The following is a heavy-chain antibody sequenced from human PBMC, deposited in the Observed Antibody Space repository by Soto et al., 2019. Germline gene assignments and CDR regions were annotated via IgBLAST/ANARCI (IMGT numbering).Heavy chain of an antibody. J-gene: IGHJ5*02. V-gene: IGHV3-7*01. CDR2: IKQDGSEK. D-gene: IGHD3-10*01. Sequence: EVQLVESGGGLVQPGGSLRLSCAASGFTFSSYWMSWVRQAPGKGLEWVANIKQDGSEKYYVDSVKGRFTISRDNAKNPLYLQMNSLRAEDTAVYYCAREPCLDYYGSGSYSAGPNWFDPWGQGTLVTVSS. CDR3: AREPCLDYYGSGSYSAGPNWFDP. CDR1: GFTFSSYW.